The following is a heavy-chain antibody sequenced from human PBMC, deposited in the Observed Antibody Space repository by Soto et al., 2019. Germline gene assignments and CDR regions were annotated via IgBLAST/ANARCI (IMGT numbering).Heavy chain of an antibody. CDR3: AKGVYEGYYYMDV. Sequence: GGSLRLSCAASGFTFSSYGMHWVRQAPGKGLEWVAVISYDGSNKYYADSVKGRFTISRDNSKNTLYLQMNSLRAEDTAVYYCAKGVYEGYYYMDVWGKGTTVTVSS. CDR2: ISYDGSNK. J-gene: IGHJ6*03. D-gene: IGHD2-8*01. V-gene: IGHV3-30*18. CDR1: GFTFSSYG.